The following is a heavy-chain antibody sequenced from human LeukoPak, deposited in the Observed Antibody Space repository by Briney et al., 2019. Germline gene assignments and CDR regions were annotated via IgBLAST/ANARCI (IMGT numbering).Heavy chain of an antibody. J-gene: IGHJ4*02. V-gene: IGHV4-34*01. CDR3: ASSSRHYYYGSGSQYYFDY. CDR1: GGSFSGYY. CDR2: INHSGST. D-gene: IGHD3-10*01. Sequence: PSETLSLTCAVYGGSFSGYYWSWIRQPLGKGLEWIGEINHSGSTNYNPSLKSRVTISVDTSKNQFSLKLSSVTAADTAVYYCASSSRHYYYGSGSQYYFDYWGQGTLVTVSS.